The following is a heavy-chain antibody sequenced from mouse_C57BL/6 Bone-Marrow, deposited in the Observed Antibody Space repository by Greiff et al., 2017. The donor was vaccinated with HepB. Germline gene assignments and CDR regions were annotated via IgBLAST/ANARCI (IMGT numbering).Heavy chain of an antibody. Sequence: QVQLQQSGPGLVQPSQSLSITCTVSGFSLTSYGVHWVRQSPGKGLEWLGVIWSGGSTDYNAAFISRLSISKDNSKSQVFFQMNSLQADDTAIYYCARKSPYSLYAMDYWGQGTSVTVSS. CDR3: ARKSPYSLYAMDY. CDR1: GFSLTSYG. CDR2: IWSGGST. J-gene: IGHJ4*01. V-gene: IGHV2-2*01. D-gene: IGHD2-12*01.